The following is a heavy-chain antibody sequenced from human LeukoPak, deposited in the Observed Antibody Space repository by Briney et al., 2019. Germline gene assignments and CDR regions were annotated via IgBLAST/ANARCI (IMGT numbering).Heavy chain of an antibody. D-gene: IGHD3-22*01. CDR3: AKPPVNAMIVVVH. Sequence: GGSLRLSCAASGFTFSSYAMSWVRQAPGKGLEWVSVISSSGDSTYYADSVKGRFTISRDNSKNTLYLQMNSLRAEDTAVYYCAKPPVNAMIVVVHSGQGTPVTVSS. CDR2: ISSSGDST. J-gene: IGHJ4*02. CDR1: GFTFSSYA. V-gene: IGHV3-23*01.